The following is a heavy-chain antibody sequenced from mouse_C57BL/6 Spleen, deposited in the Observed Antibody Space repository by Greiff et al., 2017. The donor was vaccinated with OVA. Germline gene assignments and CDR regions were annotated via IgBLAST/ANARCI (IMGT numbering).Heavy chain of an antibody. CDR3: ALTGTDYAMDY. CDR2: IYPGDGDT. J-gene: IGHJ4*01. V-gene: IGHV1-82*01. CDR1: GYAFSSSW. D-gene: IGHD4-1*01. Sequence: VQLQQSGPELVKPGASVKISCKASGYAFSSSWMNWVKQRPGKGLEWIGRIYPGDGDTNYNGKFKGKATLTADKSSSTAYMQLSSLTSEDSAVYFCALTGTDYAMDYWGQGTSVTVSS.